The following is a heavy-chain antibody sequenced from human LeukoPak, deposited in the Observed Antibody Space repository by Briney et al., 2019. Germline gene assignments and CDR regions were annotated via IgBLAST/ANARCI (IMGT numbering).Heavy chain of an antibody. D-gene: IGHD3-9*01. J-gene: IGHJ6*02. Sequence: ASVKVSCKASGYTFTSYYMHWVRQAPGQGLEWMGIINPSGGSTSYAQKFQGRATMTRDTSTSTVYMELSSLRSEDTAVYYCARDATLGYFDWLLDYYYYYGMDVWGQGTTVTVSS. CDR2: INPSGGST. CDR1: GYTFTSYY. V-gene: IGHV1-46*01. CDR3: ARDATLGYFDWLLDYYYYYGMDV.